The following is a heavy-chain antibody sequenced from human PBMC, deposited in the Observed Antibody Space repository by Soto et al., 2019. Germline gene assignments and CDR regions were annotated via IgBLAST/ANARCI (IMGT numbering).Heavy chain of an antibody. Sequence: GESLKISCKASGYTFTSYGISWVRQAPGQGLEWMGWISAYNGNTNYAQKLQGRVTMTTDTSTSTAYMELRSLRSDDTAVYYCARVDLGYCSSTSCYAFDIWGQGTMVTVSS. CDR3: ARVDLGYCSSTSCYAFDI. D-gene: IGHD2-2*01. V-gene: IGHV1-18*01. CDR1: GYTFTSYG. CDR2: ISAYNGNT. J-gene: IGHJ3*02.